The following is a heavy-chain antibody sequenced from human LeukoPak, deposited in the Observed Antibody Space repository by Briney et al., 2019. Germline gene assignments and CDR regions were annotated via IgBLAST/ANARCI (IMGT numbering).Heavy chain of an antibody. V-gene: IGHV1-2*02. CDR1: GYTFTGYY. J-gene: IGHJ4*02. Sequence: ASVKVSCRASGYTFTGYYIHWVRQAPGQGLEWMGWFNPNSGVTNYAQKFQGRVTMIRDTSTTTSYMELSGLTSDDTAVYYCAREAHCSGGSCDLDYWGQGTLVTVSS. CDR3: AREAHCSGGSCDLDY. CDR2: FNPNSGVT. D-gene: IGHD2-15*01.